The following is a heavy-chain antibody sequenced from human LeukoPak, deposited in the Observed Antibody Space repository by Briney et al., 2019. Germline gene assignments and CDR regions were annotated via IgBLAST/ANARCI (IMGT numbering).Heavy chain of an antibody. CDR1: GDSISSGSYY. CDR2: IYYSGST. Sequence: SQTLSLTCTVSGDSISSGSYYWSWIRQHPGKGLEYIGKIYYSGSTYYNPSLKSRVTISVDTSKNQFSLKLNSVTAADTAVYYCARVHCTSASCPYYYGLDVWGQGTSVTVSS. CDR3: ARVHCTSASCPYYYGLDV. D-gene: IGHD2-2*01. J-gene: IGHJ6*02. V-gene: IGHV4-31*03.